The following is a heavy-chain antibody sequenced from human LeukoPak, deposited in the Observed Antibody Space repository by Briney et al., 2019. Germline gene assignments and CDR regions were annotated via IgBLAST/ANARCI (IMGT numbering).Heavy chain of an antibody. J-gene: IGHJ3*02. CDR3: ARNYGSGSYLDAFDI. V-gene: IGHV3-21*01. D-gene: IGHD3-10*01. Sequence: GGSLRLSCAASGFTFSSYSMNWVRRAPGKGLEWVSSISSSSSYIYYADSVKGRFTISRDNAKNSLYLQMNSLRAEDTAVYYCARNYGSGSYLDAFDIWGQGTMVTVSS. CDR1: GFTFSSYS. CDR2: ISSSSSYI.